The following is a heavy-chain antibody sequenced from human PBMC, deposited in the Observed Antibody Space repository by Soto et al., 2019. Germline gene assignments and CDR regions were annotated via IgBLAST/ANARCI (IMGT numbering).Heavy chain of an antibody. CDR2: VSGSGGST. V-gene: IGHV3-23*01. Sequence: EVQLLESGGGLVQPGGSLRLSCAASGFTFSSYAMSWVRQAPGKGLEWVSAVSGSGGSTYYADSVKGRFTNPRDNYKNTLYLQMNSLRAEDTAVYYCAKVQDSSGNNDGFDIWGQGTMVTVSS. D-gene: IGHD3-22*01. CDR3: AKVQDSSGNNDGFDI. J-gene: IGHJ3*02. CDR1: GFTFSSYA.